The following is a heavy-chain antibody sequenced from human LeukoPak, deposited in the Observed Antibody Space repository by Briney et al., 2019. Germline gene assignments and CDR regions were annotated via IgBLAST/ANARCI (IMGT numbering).Heavy chain of an antibody. CDR1: GFTFRSYE. Sequence: GGSLRLSCAAPGFTFRSYEMNWVRQAPGKGLEWLSCISGSSTYREYADSVKGRFTISRDSAKSSLYLQVNSLRADDTAVYFCARVAKTLSYWYFDLWGRGTLVTVSS. CDR3: ARVAKTLSYWYFDL. V-gene: IGHV3-48*03. CDR2: ISGSSTYR. J-gene: IGHJ2*01.